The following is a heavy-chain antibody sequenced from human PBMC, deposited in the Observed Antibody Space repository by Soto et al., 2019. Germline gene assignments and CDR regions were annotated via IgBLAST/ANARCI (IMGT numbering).Heavy chain of an antibody. CDR1: GGSISSGDYY. CDR2: IYYSGST. V-gene: IGHV4-31*03. J-gene: IGHJ5*02. D-gene: IGHD3-3*01. Sequence: QVQLQESGPGLVKPSQTLSLTCTVSGGSISSGDYYWSWIRQHPGKGLEWIGYIYYSGSTYYNPSLQSRVTISVDTPKNPFSLKLGSVTAADTAVYYCARWWSGSRQGFDPWGQGTLVTVSS. CDR3: ARWWSGSRQGFDP.